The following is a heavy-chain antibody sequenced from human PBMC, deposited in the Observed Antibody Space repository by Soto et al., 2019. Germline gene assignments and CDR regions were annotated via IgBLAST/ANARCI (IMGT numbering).Heavy chain of an antibody. CDR3: AREDYDILSGYSSYYGMDV. CDR2: ISYDGSNK. J-gene: IGHJ6*02. V-gene: IGHV3-30-3*01. D-gene: IGHD3-9*01. CDR1: GFTFSSYA. Sequence: QVQLVESGGGVVQPGRSLRLSCAASGFTFSSYAMHWVRQAPGKGLERVAVISYDGSNKYYADSVKGRFTISRDNSMTTLYLQMNSLRAEDTAVYYCAREDYDILSGYSSYYGMDVWGQGTTVTVSS.